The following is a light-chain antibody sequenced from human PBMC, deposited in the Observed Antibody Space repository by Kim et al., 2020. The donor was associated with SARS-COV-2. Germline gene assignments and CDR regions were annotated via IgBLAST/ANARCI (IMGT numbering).Light chain of an antibody. Sequence: LSPGERATLAGRASQSVGNSLAWFQQKPGQAPRLLIFETSNRATGIPARFSGSGSGTAFTLTISSLEPEDFAVYYCQQRYNWPLTFGGGTKVDIK. J-gene: IGKJ4*01. V-gene: IGKV3-11*01. CDR3: QQRYNWPLT. CDR2: ETS. CDR1: QSVGNS.